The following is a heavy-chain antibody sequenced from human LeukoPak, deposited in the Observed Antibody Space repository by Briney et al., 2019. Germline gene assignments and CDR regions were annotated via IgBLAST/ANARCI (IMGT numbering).Heavy chain of an antibody. CDR1: GGSISSYH. CDR2: IYSSGST. J-gene: IGHJ3*02. V-gene: IGHV4-59*01. D-gene: IGHD5-12*01. CDR3: ARGNSGYDYAFDI. Sequence: TETLSLTCTVSGGSISSYHWSWIRQPPGKGLQWIGFIYSSGSTNYNPSLKSRVTISLDTSKNQFSLRVSSVTSADTAVYYCARGNSGYDYAFDIWGQGTMVTVSS.